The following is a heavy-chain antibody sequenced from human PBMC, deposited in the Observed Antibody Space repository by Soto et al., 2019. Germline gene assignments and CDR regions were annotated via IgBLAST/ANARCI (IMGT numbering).Heavy chain of an antibody. J-gene: IGHJ4*02. Sequence: SETLSLTCAVSGYSISSSNWWGWIRQPPGKGLEWIGYIYYSGTTYYNPSLKSRVTMSVDTSKNQFSLKLTSVTAADTAVYYCARGYGRNFDYWGQGTLVTVSS. CDR3: ARGYGRNFDY. D-gene: IGHD5-18*01. CDR1: GYSISSSNW. CDR2: IYYSGTT. V-gene: IGHV4-28*03.